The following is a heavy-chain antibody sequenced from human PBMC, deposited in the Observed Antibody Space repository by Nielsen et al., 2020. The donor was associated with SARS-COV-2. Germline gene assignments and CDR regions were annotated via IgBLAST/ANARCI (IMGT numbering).Heavy chain of an antibody. D-gene: IGHD3-22*01. CDR1: GGTFSSYA. CDR3: ASEYYYDSSGYYHYYYGMDV. J-gene: IGHJ6*02. Sequence: SVKVSCKASGGTFSSYAISWVRQAPGQGLEWMGGIIPIFGTANYAQKFQGRVTITADESTSTAYMELSSLRSEDTAVYYCASEYYYDSSGYYHYYYGMDVWGQGTTVTVSS. V-gene: IGHV1-69*13. CDR2: IIPIFGTA.